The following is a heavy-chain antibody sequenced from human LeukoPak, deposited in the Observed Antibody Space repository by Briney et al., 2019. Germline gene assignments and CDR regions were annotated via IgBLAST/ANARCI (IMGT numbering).Heavy chain of an antibody. Sequence: AGTLSLTCAAYGVSFSGYYWSWIRQPPGKGLEWIGEINRSGSTNSTPSLKSRATVSVDPSKNQFSLKLSSVTAADTAVYYCARVVAAAGLDYWGQGTLVTVSS. CDR3: ARVVAAAGLDY. CDR2: INRSGST. J-gene: IGHJ4*02. D-gene: IGHD6-13*01. V-gene: IGHV4-34*01. CDR1: GVSFSGYY.